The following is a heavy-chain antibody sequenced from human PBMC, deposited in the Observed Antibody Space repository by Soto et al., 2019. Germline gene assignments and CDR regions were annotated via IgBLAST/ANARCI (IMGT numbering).Heavy chain of an antibody. CDR1: GFTVSSNY. D-gene: IGHD2-15*01. Sequence: GGSLRLSCAASGFTVSSNYMSWVRQAPGKGLEWVSIIYSAGSTYYADSVKGRFTISRDNSKNTLYLQMNSLRAEDTAVYYCARDRGMVVLLGMDVWGQGTTVIVSS. V-gene: IGHV3-53*01. J-gene: IGHJ6*02. CDR2: IYSAGST. CDR3: ARDRGMVVLLGMDV.